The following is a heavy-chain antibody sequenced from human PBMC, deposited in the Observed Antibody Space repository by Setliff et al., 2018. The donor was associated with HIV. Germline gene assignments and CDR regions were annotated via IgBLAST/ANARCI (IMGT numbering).Heavy chain of an antibody. CDR3: ARAVQLGYFDY. D-gene: IGHD6-6*01. Sequence: PSETLSLTCTVSGGSISSGPYFWSWIRQPAGKAVEWMGHIYTSGATKYNPSLKSRVTISVDTSKNQFSLKLSSVTAADTAVYYCARAVQLGYFDYWGQGTLVTVSS. J-gene: IGHJ4*02. CDR2: IYTSGAT. CDR1: GGSISSGPYF. V-gene: IGHV4-61*09.